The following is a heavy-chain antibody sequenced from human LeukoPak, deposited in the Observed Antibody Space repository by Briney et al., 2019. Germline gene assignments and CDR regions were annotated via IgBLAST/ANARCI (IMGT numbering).Heavy chain of an antibody. CDR2: MSHSGST. V-gene: IGHV4-59*08. D-gene: IGHD2-8*01. J-gene: IGHJ4*02. Sequence: SETLSLTCTVSGGSISSYHWSWIRQPLGKGLEWIGYMSHSGSTNYNPSLRSRVTISLDTSKNQFSLRLSSVTAADTAVYYCARRPTNYVFDYWGQGTLVTVSS. CDR1: GGSISSYH. CDR3: ARRPTNYVFDY.